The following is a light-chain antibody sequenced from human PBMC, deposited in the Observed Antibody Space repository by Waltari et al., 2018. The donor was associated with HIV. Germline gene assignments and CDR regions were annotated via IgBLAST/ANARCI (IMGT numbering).Light chain of an antibody. CDR2: DVS. CDR3: SSYTSSSTLV. CDR1: SSDVGGYNY. V-gene: IGLV2-14*03. J-gene: IGLJ2*01. Sequence: QYALTQPASVSGSPGQSITISCTGTSSDVGGYNYVSWYQQHPGKAPKLMIYDVSNRPYGVSDRFPVSKSGTTASLTISGLQAEDEADYYCSSYTSSSTLVFGGGTKLTVL.